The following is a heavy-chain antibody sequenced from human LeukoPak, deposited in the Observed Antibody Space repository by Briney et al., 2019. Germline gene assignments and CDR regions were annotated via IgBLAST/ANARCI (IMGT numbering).Heavy chain of an antibody. Sequence: GGSLRLSCAASGCSFSDYDMSWVRQAPGKGLEWVSSMSLSTSGKTYADSVKGRFTVSTDKAKNTLYLQMDSLRAEDTAMYYCAKALTRWAFDMWGQGTMVTVSS. V-gene: IGHV3-23*01. CDR3: AKALTRWAFDM. CDR2: MSLSTSGK. CDR1: GCSFSDYD. D-gene: IGHD3-16*01. J-gene: IGHJ3*02.